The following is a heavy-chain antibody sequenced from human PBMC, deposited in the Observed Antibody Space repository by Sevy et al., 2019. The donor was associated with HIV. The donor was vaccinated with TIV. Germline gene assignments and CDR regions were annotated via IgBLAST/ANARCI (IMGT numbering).Heavy chain of an antibody. D-gene: IGHD6-19*01. CDR3: AGGDSSGWYYFDY. J-gene: IGHJ4*02. CDR1: GYTFTSYG. CDR2: ISAYNGNT. Sequence: ASVKVSCKASGYTFTSYGISWVRQAPGQGLEWMGWISAYNGNTNYAQKLQGRVTMTTDTSTSTAYTELRSLRSDDTAVYYCAGGDSSGWYYFDYWGQGTLVTVSS. V-gene: IGHV1-18*01.